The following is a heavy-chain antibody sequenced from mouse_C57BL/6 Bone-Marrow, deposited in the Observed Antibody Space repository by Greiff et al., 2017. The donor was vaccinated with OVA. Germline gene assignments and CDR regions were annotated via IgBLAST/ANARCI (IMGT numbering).Heavy chain of an antibody. CDR2: IYPGNSDT. CDR3: TRCYYGSSYWYFDV. CDR1: GYTFTSYW. J-gene: IGHJ1*03. Sequence: VQLKQSGTVLARPGASVKMSCKTSGYTFTSYWMHWVKQRSGQGLEWIGAIYPGNSDTSYNQKFKGKAKLTAVTSASTAYMELSRRTNEDSAVYYCTRCYYGSSYWYFDVWGTGTTVTVSS. D-gene: IGHD1-1*01. V-gene: IGHV1-5*01.